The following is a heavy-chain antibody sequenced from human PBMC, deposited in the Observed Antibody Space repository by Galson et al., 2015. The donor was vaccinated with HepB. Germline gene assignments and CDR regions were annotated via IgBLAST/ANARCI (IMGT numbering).Heavy chain of an antibody. Sequence: ETLSLTCTVSGVSITSYYCSWIRQSAGKGLEWIGRISTSGSTNYNPSLKSRVTMSVDTSKNQFSLKLSSVTAADTAVYYCARDYGMDVWGQGTLVTVSS. J-gene: IGHJ6*02. CDR2: ISTSGST. V-gene: IGHV4-4*07. CDR3: ARDYGMDV. CDR1: GVSITSYY.